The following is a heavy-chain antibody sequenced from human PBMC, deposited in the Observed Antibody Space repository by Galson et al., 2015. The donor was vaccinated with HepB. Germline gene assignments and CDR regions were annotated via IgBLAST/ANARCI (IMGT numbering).Heavy chain of an antibody. D-gene: IGHD3-10*01. CDR1: GGTFSSYA. CDR3: AGTAFGELSPVGYYGMDV. V-gene: IGHV1-69*04. CDR2: IIPILGIA. Sequence: SVKVSCKASGGTFSSYAISWVRQAPGQGLEWMGRIIPILGIANYAQKFQGRVTITADESTSTAYMELSSLRSEDTAVYYCAGTAFGELSPVGYYGMDVWGQGTTVTVSS. J-gene: IGHJ6*02.